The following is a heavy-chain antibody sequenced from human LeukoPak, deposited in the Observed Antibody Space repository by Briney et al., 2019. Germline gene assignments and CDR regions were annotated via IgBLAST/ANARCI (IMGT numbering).Heavy chain of an antibody. J-gene: IGHJ4*02. CDR2: IIPIFGTA. Sequence: ASVKVSCKASGGTFSSYAISWVRQAPGQGLEWMGGIIPIFGTANYAQKSQGRVTITADESTSTAYMELSSLRSEDTAVYYCARGQVDYGAIDYWGQGTLVTVSS. CDR3: ARGQVDYGAIDY. D-gene: IGHD4-17*01. V-gene: IGHV1-69*13. CDR1: GGTFSSYA.